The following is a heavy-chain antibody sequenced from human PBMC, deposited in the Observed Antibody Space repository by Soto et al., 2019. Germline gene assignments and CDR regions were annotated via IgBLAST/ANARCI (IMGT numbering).Heavy chain of an antibody. Sequence: GGSLRLSCGASGFSFSSYGMHWVRQAPGKGLEWVAVMSYDGSGEYYADSVKGRFTISRENAKNSLYLQMNSLRAGDTAVYYCARVLRGYSGFEDYFDYWGQGTLVTVSS. V-gene: IGHV3-30*03. CDR1: GFSFSSYG. CDR3: ARVLRGYSGFEDYFDY. D-gene: IGHD5-12*01. J-gene: IGHJ4*02. CDR2: MSYDGSGE.